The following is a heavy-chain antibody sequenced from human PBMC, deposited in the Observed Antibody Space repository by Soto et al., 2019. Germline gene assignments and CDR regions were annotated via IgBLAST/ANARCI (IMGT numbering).Heavy chain of an antibody. Sequence: GGSLRLSCAASGFTFSSYAMHWVRQAPGKGLEWVAVISYDGSNKYYADSVKGRFTISRDNSKNTLYLQMNSLRAEDTAVYYCARDSGIPDDAFDIWGQGTMVTVSS. V-gene: IGHV3-30-3*01. D-gene: IGHD3-10*01. J-gene: IGHJ3*02. CDR2: ISYDGSNK. CDR3: ARDSGIPDDAFDI. CDR1: GFTFSSYA.